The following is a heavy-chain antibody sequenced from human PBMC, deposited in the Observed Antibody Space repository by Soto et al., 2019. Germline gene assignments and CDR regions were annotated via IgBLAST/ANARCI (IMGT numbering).Heavy chain of an antibody. V-gene: IGHV1-69*13. Sequence: SVKVSCKASGGTFSSYAISWVRQAPGQGLEWMGGIIPIFGTANYAQKFQGRVTITADESTSAAYMELSSLRSEDTAVYYCARDRYYDILSPFDYWGQGTLVTVSS. CDR3: ARDRYYDILSPFDY. CDR1: GGTFSSYA. CDR2: IIPIFGTA. D-gene: IGHD3-9*01. J-gene: IGHJ4*02.